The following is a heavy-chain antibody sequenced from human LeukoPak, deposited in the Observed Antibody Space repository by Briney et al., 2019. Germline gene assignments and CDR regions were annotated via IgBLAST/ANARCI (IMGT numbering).Heavy chain of an antibody. J-gene: IGHJ4*02. Sequence: GGSLRLSCAASGFTFSSYGMHWVRQAPGKGLEWISSISASSTYIYYADSLKGRFTISRDNAKNSLYLQVSSLRAEDTAVYYCAKEPGYYDFWSGYYRYWGQGTLVTVSS. D-gene: IGHD3-3*01. CDR3: AKEPGYYDFWSGYYRY. V-gene: IGHV3-21*01. CDR2: ISASSTYI. CDR1: GFTFSSYG.